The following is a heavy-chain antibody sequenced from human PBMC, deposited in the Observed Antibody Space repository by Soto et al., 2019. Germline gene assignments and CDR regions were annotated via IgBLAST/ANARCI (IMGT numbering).Heavy chain of an antibody. CDR2: IGPTGGPT. J-gene: IGHJ5*02. D-gene: IGHD2-21*02. CDR3: SWRGVTSTS. Sequence: PGGSLRLSCAASGFTFSSYALSWVRQAPGKGLEWVSAIGPTGGPTYYADSVKGRFTISRDNSKKTLYLQLNSLRVDDTAVYYCSWRGVTSTSWGRGSLVTVS. CDR1: GFTFSSYA. V-gene: IGHV3-23*01.